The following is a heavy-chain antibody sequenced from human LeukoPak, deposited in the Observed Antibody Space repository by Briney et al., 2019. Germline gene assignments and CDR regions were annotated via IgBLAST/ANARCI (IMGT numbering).Heavy chain of an antibody. D-gene: IGHD6-6*01. CDR2: IRFDGSNK. CDR1: GFTFSTYG. Sequence: GESLRLSCAASGFTFSTYGMHWVRQAPGKGLEWVAFIRFDGSNKYFADSVKGRFTISRNNSKNTLYLQMNSLRAEDTAVYYCARDLKSNWGQGTLVTVSS. J-gene: IGHJ4*02. CDR3: ARDLKSN. V-gene: IGHV3-30*02.